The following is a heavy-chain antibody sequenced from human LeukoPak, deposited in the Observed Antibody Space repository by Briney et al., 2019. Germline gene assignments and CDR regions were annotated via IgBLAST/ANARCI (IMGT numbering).Heavy chain of an antibody. CDR1: GGSFSGYY. CDR3: ARGSEDGDSVYGMDV. Sequence: KPSETLSLTCAVYGGSFSGYYWSWIRQPPGKGLEWIGEINHSGSTNYNPSLKSRVTISVDTSKNQFSLKLSSVTAADTAVYYCARGSEDGDSVYGMDVWGRGTTVTVSS. CDR2: INHSGST. V-gene: IGHV4-34*01. J-gene: IGHJ6*02. D-gene: IGHD4-17*01.